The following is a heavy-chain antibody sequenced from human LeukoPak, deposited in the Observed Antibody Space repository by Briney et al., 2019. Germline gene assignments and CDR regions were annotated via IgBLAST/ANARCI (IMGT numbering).Heavy chain of an antibody. D-gene: IGHD4-17*01. V-gene: IGHV3-11*01. CDR1: GFTFSDYY. Sequence: GGSLRLSCAASGFTFSDYYMSWIRQAPGKGLEWVSYISSSGSTIYYADSVKGRFTISRDNAKNSLYLQMNSLRAEDTAVYYCAKEDYDYAFDIWGQGTMVTVSS. J-gene: IGHJ3*02. CDR2: ISSSGSTI. CDR3: AKEDYDYAFDI.